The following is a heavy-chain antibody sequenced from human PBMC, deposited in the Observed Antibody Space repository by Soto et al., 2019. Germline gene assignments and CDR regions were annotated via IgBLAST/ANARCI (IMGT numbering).Heavy chain of an antibody. V-gene: IGHV3-30*18. Sequence: GGSLRLSCAASGFTFSSYGMHWVRQAPGKGLEWVALISDDGSNKYYVDSVKGRFTISRDNSKNTLYLQMNSLRAEDTAVYYCAKDTYYDFWSGYITFDYWGQGTLVTVSS. CDR3: AKDTYYDFWSGYITFDY. CDR1: GFTFSSYG. CDR2: ISDDGSNK. J-gene: IGHJ4*02. D-gene: IGHD3-3*01.